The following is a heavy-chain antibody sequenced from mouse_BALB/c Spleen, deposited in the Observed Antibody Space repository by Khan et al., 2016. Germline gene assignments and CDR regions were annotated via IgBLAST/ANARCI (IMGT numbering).Heavy chain of an antibody. Sequence: VQLQQSGPDLVKPGASVKLSCTGSGFNIRDTYMHWVRQRPEQGLEWIGRIDPANGNIKYDPKFQGKATITADTSSNTAYLQLSSLTSEDTAVYYGESNYVDYYAIDNWGQGTSVTVSS. J-gene: IGHJ4*01. D-gene: IGHD2-5*01. CDR2: IDPANGNI. V-gene: IGHV14-3*02. CDR1: GFNIRDTY. CDR3: ESNYVDYYAIDN.